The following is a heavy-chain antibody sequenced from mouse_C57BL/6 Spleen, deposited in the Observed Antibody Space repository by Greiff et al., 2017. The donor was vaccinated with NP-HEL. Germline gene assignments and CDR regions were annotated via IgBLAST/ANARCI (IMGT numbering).Heavy chain of an antibody. CDR3: ARPSNYYGNYELAY. Sequence: QVQLQQPGAELVKPGASVKLSCKASGYTFTSYWMHWVKQRPGQGLEWIGMIHPNSGSTNYNEKFKSKATLTVDKSSSTAYMQLSSLTSEDSAVYDCARPSNYYGNYELAYWGQGTLVTVSA. CDR1: GYTFTSYW. V-gene: IGHV1-64*01. D-gene: IGHD2-1*01. CDR2: IHPNSGST. J-gene: IGHJ3*01.